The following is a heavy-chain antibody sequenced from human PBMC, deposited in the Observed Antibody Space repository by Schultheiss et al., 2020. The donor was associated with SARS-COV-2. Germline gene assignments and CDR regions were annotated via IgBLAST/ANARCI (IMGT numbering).Heavy chain of an antibody. Sequence: GESLKISCKASGYTFTGYYMHWVRQAPGQGLEWLGWINPSTGRTSFADKFQGRVTMTEDTSTDTAYMELSSLRSEDTAVYYCASDPRIFESGYYGMDVWGQGTTVTVSS. D-gene: IGHD3-3*01. V-gene: IGHV1-2*07. CDR2: INPSTGRT. CDR3: ASDPRIFESGYYGMDV. CDR1: GYTFTGYY. J-gene: IGHJ6*02.